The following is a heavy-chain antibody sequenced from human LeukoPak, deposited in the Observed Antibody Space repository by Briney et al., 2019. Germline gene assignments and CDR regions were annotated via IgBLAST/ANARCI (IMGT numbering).Heavy chain of an antibody. D-gene: IGHD4-17*01. CDR3: AKDYYGYDVCLDH. V-gene: IGHV3-23*01. CDR2: ISGSGGST. CDR1: GFTFSSYA. Sequence: GGSLRLSCAASGFTFSSYAMNWVRQAPGKGLEWVSAISGSGGSTYYADSVKGRFTISRDNSKNTLYLQMNSLKAEDTAVYYCAKDYYGYDVCLDHWGQGTLVTVSS. J-gene: IGHJ4*02.